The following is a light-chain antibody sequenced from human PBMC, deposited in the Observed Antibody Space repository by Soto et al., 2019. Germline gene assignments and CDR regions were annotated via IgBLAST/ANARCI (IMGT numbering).Light chain of an antibody. V-gene: IGLV2-14*03. CDR3: SSYTSSSTLV. Sequence: QSALTQPASVSGSLGQSITISCTGTTSDVGAYNYVSWYQQHPGKAPQLVLYDVTNRPSGVSNRFSGSKSGNTASLTISGLQAEDEADYYCSSYTSSSTLVFVGGTKVTVL. CDR2: DVT. CDR1: TSDVGAYNY. J-gene: IGLJ3*02.